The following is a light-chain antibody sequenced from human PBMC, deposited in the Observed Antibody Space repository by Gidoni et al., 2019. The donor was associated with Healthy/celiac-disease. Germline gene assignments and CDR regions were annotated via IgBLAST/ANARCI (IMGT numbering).Light chain of an antibody. V-gene: IGKV1-39*01. J-gene: IGKJ2*01. CDR1: QSISSY. CDR2: AAS. Sequence: DIQMTQSPSSLSASIGDRVTITCRASQSISSYLNWYQQKPGKAPKLLIYAASSLQSGVPSRFSGSGSGTEFTLTISSLQPEDFATCYCQQSYSTPYTFGQGTKLQIK. CDR3: QQSYSTPYT.